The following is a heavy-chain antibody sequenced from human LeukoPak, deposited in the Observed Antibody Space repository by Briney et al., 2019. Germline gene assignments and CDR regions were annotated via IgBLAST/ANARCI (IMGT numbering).Heavy chain of an antibody. Sequence: GGSLRLSCAASGFTFSSYWMSWVRQAPGKGLEWVAYIKQDGSEKYYVDSVKGRFTISRDNAKNSLYLQMNSLRAEDTAVYYCARDKRRDYFDYWGQGTLVTVSS. J-gene: IGHJ4*02. CDR2: IKQDGSEK. D-gene: IGHD5-24*01. V-gene: IGHV3-7*01. CDR3: ARDKRRDYFDY. CDR1: GFTFSSYW.